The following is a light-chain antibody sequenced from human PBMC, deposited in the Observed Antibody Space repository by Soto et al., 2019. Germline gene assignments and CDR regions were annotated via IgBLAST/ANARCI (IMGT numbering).Light chain of an antibody. Sequence: EIVLAQSPGTLSLSPGGRATLSCRASQSVSSSYLAWYQQKPGQAPRLLIFDASSRATGISDRFSGSGSGTDFTLTISRLEPEDFAVFYCQQYAFSPRTFGQGTRLEIK. CDR3: QQYAFSPRT. CDR2: DAS. V-gene: IGKV3-20*01. CDR1: QSVSSSY. J-gene: IGKJ5*01.